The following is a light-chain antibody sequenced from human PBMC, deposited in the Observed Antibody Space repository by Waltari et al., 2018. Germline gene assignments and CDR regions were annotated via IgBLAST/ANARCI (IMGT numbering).Light chain of an antibody. CDR3: NSYTRSAVYV. V-gene: IGLV2-14*01. J-gene: IGLJ1*01. Sequence: QSALTQPASVSGSPGQSITVSCTRTSSDVGAYNYVSWYQHHAGKAPKLIISEVTNRPSGVSDRFSGSKSGNTASLTISGLQAEDEADYYCNSYTRSAVYVFGTGTTVTVL. CDR2: EVT. CDR1: SSDVGAYNY.